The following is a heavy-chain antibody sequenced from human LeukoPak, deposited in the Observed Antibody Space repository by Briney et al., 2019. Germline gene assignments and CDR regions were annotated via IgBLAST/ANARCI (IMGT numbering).Heavy chain of an antibody. CDR1: GFTFSSYS. CDR2: ISSSSSYI. V-gene: IGHV3-21*01. J-gene: IGHJ4*02. Sequence: GGSLRLSCAASGFTFSSYSMNWVRQVPGKGLEWVSSISSSSSYIYYADSVKGRFTISRDNAKNSLYLQMNSLRAEDTAVYYCARDKWELLPFDYWGQGTLVTVSS. D-gene: IGHD1-26*01. CDR3: ARDKWELLPFDY.